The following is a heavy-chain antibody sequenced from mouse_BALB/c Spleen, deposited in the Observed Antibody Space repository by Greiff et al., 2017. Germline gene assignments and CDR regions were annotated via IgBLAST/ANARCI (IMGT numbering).Heavy chain of an antibody. D-gene: IGHD2-4*01. Sequence: EVKVVESGGGLVKPGGSLKLSCAASGFTFSSYAMSWVRQTPEKRLEWVASISSGGSTYYPDSVKGRFTISRDNARNIRYLQMSSLRSEDTAMYYCARDSTMITTPYFDYWGQGTTLTVSS. J-gene: IGHJ2*01. CDR1: GFTFSSYA. CDR3: ARDSTMITTPYFDY. CDR2: ISSGGST. V-gene: IGHV5-6-5*01.